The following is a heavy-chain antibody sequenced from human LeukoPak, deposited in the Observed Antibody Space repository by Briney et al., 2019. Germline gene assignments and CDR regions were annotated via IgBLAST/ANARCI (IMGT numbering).Heavy chain of an antibody. D-gene: IGHD3-10*01. V-gene: IGHV4-59*08. CDR1: GVSIGGYY. CDR3: SRRDFYGSGSNYDY. Sequence: SETLSLTCTVSGVSIGGYYWSWIRQAPGKGLEWFGYIYYSGSPNYNPSLKSRVTISLATSKRQFSLRETSVTAADAAVFYCSRRDFYGSGSNYDYWGQGTLVTVSS. J-gene: IGHJ4*02. CDR2: IYYSGSP.